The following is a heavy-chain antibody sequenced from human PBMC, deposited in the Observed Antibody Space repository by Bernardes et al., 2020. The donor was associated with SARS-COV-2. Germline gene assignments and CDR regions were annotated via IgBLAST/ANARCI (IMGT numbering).Heavy chain of an antibody. CDR3: AREVHIVGATTRYYYGMDV. Sequence: GGSLRLSCAASGFTVSSNYMSWVHQAPGKGLEWVSGSYSGGSTYYADSVKGRFTISRDNSKNTLYLQMNSLRAEDTAVYYCAREVHIVGATTRYYYGMDVWGQGTLVTVSS. D-gene: IGHD1-26*01. J-gene: IGHJ6*02. V-gene: IGHV3-66*01. CDR2: SYSGGST. CDR1: GFTVSSNY.